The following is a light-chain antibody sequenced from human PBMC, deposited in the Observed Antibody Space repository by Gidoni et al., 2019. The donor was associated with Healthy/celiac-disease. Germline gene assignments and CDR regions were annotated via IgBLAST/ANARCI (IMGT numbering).Light chain of an antibody. CDR3: QQRSNWPPFT. CDR2: DAS. V-gene: IGKV3-11*01. J-gene: IGKJ3*01. Sequence: ELVLTQSPATLSLSPGERATLSCRASQSVSSYLAWYPQKPGQAPRLLIYDASNPATGIPARFSGSGSGTDFTLTISSLAPEDFAVYYCQQRSNWPPFTFGPGTKVDIK. CDR1: QSVSSY.